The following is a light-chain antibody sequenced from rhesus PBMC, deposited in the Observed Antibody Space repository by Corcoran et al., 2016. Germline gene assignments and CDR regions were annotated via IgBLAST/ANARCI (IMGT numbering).Light chain of an antibody. J-gene: IGKJ1*01. CDR3: MQALEFPRT. CDR1: QSLLDGVDGITY. CDR2: ELF. V-gene: IGKV2-104*02. Sequence: DIVLTQTPLSLPVTPGEPASISCRSSQSLLDGVDGITYLDWYLLKPGQSPKLLLYELFNRAPGVPDRCSGSGSETDFTLKISRVEAEDVGVYYCMQALEFPRTFGQGTKVEIK.